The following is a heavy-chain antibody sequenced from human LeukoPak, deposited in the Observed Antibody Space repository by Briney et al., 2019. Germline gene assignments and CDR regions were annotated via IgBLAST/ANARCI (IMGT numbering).Heavy chain of an antibody. D-gene: IGHD2-2*02. J-gene: IGHJ5*02. CDR2: IYPGDSDT. CDR3: ARLPPVVVVVPAAIGWFDP. Sequence: SSSSYYWGWIRQPPGKGLEWIGIIYPGDSDTRYSPSFQGQVTISADKSISTAYLQRSSLKASDTAMYYCARLPPVVVVVPAAIGWFDPWGQGTLVTVSS. CDR1: SSSSYY. V-gene: IGHV5-51*01.